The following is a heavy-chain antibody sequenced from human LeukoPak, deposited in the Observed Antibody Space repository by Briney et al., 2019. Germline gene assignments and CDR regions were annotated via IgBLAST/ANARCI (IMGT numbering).Heavy chain of an antibody. D-gene: IGHD6-13*01. CDR3: ARRWSFDY. CDR1: GFKFSSYN. V-gene: IGHV3-21*01. J-gene: IGHJ4*02. CDR2: ISAGSSYK. Sequence: GGSLRLSCGASGFKFSSYNMKWVRQAPGKGLEWVASISAGSSYKDHADSVKGRFTISRDNAKNSLSLEMNSLTDEDTAVYYCARRWSFDYWGQGTLVTVSS.